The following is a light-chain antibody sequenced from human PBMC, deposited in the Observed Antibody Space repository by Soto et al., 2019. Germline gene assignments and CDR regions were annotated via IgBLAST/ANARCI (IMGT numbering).Light chain of an antibody. V-gene: IGKV1D-16*01. J-gene: IGKJ1*01. CDR2: AAS. Sequence: SLSSLSASVGDPVTITCRSSQGISSWLAWYQQKPRKAPKSLISAASSWQSGVPSRFSGSGSGTEFTLTIGSLEPEDFAAYCCQQYIVYPWTFGHGTKVDIK. CDR1: QGISSW. CDR3: QQYIVYPWT.